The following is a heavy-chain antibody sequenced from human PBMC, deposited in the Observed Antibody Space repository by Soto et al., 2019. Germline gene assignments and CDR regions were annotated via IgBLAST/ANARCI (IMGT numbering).Heavy chain of an antibody. V-gene: IGHV1-69*13. CDR3: ARGGSYSSGWPEDY. CDR1: GGTFSSYA. J-gene: IGHJ4*02. D-gene: IGHD6-19*01. Sequence: ASVKVSCKASGGTFSSYAISWVRQAPGQGLEWMGGIIPIFGTANYAQKFQGRVTITADESTSTAYMELSSLRSEDTAVYYCARGGSYSSGWPEDYWGQGTLVTVSS. CDR2: IIPIFGTA.